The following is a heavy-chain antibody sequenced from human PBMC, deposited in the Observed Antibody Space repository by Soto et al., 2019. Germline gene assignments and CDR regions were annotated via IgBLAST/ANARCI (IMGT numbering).Heavy chain of an antibody. CDR1: GFTFSSHG. J-gene: IGHJ4*02. D-gene: IGHD2-2*01. Sequence: GGSLRLSCAASGFTFSSHGMHWVRQAPGKGLEWVAGIWYDGSNKYYADSVKGRFTISRDNSKNTVYLQMNGLRAEDTAVYYCAFVCSSTSCYLDSWGQGTLVTVSS. CDR2: IWYDGSNK. CDR3: AFVCSSTSCYLDS. V-gene: IGHV3-33*01.